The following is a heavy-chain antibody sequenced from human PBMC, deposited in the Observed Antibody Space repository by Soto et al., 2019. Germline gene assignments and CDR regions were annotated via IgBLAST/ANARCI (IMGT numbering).Heavy chain of an antibody. CDR2: VYFTGSF. D-gene: IGHD3-9*01. V-gene: IGHV4-39*01. Sequence: SETLSLTCTVSGGSINNINYYWGWIRQPPGKGLEWIGSVYFTGSFYYNPSLRSRVTIFADTSKNQFSLHLTSVTAADTAVYYCAGRLANNYFDPWGQGTLVTVSS. J-gene: IGHJ5*02. CDR3: AGRLANNYFDP. CDR1: GGSINNINYY.